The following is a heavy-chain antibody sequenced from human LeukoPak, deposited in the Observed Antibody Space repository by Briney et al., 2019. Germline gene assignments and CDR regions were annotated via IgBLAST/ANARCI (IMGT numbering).Heavy chain of an antibody. J-gene: IGHJ4*02. D-gene: IGHD2-2*01. CDR2: ITTHSSKT. CDR3: ARGRGRVPAAIPERRNFDY. V-gene: IGHV1-18*01. Sequence: ASVKVSCKASGYTFTSYGISWVRQAPGQGLEWMGWITTHSSKTNYAQKFQGRVTMTTDTSTSTVYMELSSLRSEDTAVYYCARGRGRVPAAIPERRNFDYWGQGTLVTVSS. CDR1: GYTFTSYG.